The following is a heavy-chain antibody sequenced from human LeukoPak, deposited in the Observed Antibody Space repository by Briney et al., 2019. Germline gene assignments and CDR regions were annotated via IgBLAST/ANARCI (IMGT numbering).Heavy chain of an antibody. CDR3: ARLGFDSSGIGAYAFDI. D-gene: IGHD3-22*01. CDR2: ITDTGRA. J-gene: IGHJ3*02. Sequence: SETLSLTCAVYGGSFSGYYWTWIRQSPGKGLEWIGEITDTGRASYNVSLKSRVSISVDTSKKQFSLKLSSLTAADTAVYHCARLGFDSSGIGAYAFDIWGQGTMVTVSS. CDR1: GGSFSGYY. V-gene: IGHV4-34*01.